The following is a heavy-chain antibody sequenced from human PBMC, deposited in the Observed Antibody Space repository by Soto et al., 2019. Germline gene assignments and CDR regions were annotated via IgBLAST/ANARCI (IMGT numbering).Heavy chain of an antibody. D-gene: IGHD4-17*01. CDR1: GYTLTELS. V-gene: IGHV1-24*01. CDR2: FDPEDGET. CDR3: ATSPADGDYDWYFDL. J-gene: IGHJ2*01. Sequence: GASVKVSCKVSGYTLTELSMHWVRQAPGKGLEWMGGFDPEDGETIYAQKFQGRVTMTEDTSTDTAYMELSSLSSEDTAVYYCATSPADGDYDWYFDLWGRGTLVTVSS.